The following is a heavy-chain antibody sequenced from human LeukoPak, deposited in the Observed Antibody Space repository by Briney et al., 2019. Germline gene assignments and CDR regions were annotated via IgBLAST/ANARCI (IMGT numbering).Heavy chain of an antibody. Sequence: SQTLSLTCTVSGGSIGGGDFYWSWIRQPPGKSLEWLGYIYDTESTYYNPSLKSRVTISVDTSKNQFSLKLSSVTAADTAVYYCARRDGYNHDYFDYWGQGTLVTVSS. V-gene: IGHV4-30-4*08. CDR2: IYDTEST. CDR1: GGSIGGGDFY. J-gene: IGHJ4*02. CDR3: ARRDGYNHDYFDY. D-gene: IGHD5-24*01.